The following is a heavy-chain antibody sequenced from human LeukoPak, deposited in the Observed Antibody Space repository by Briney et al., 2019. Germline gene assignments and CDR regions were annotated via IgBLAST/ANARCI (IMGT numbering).Heavy chain of an antibody. CDR2: ISSSGSTI. CDR1: GFSFSLYW. J-gene: IGHJ6*04. D-gene: IGHD3-10*02. CDR3: AELGITMIGGV. V-gene: IGHV3-48*03. Sequence: PGGSLRLSCAASGFSFSLYWMSWVRQAPGKGLEWVSYISSSGSTIYYADSVKGRFTISRDNAKNSLYLQMNSLRAEDTAVYYCAELGITMIGGVWGKGTTVTISS.